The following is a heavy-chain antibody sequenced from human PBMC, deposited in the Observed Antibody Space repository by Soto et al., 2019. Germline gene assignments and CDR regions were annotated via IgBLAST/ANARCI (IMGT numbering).Heavy chain of an antibody. Sequence: GASVKVSCKASGYTFTSYGISWVRQAPGQGLEWMGWISAYNGNTNYAQKLQGRVTMTTDTSTSTAYMELRSLRSDDTAVYYCAREMANSSGWFWGSYYYYYGMDVWGQGTTVTV. CDR2: ISAYNGNT. J-gene: IGHJ6*02. D-gene: IGHD6-19*01. CDR3: AREMANSSGWFWGSYYYYYGMDV. V-gene: IGHV1-18*01. CDR1: GYTFTSYG.